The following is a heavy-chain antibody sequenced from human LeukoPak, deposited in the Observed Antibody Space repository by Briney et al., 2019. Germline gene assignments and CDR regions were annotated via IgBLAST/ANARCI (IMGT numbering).Heavy chain of an antibody. CDR3: AREILGGFNPGAY. CDR2: IHRSGSA. CDR1: LDSTTSNF. D-gene: IGHD1-14*01. J-gene: IGHJ4*02. Sequence: SETLSLTCTVSLDSTTSNFWSWVRQPPGKGLEWIGDIHRSGSANYNPSLQSRVTIPIDRSRNQLVLELSSVTAADTAVYYCAREILGGFNPGAYWGQGTLVTVSS. V-gene: IGHV4-59*12.